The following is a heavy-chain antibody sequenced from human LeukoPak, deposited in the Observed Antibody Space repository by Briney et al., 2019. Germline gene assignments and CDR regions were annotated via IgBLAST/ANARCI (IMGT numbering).Heavy chain of an antibody. Sequence: SETLSLTFIVSAGSIISYYWSWIRQPPAKELDWIGYIYYSGSTNYNPSLKSRVTISVDTSKNQFSLKLSSVTAADTAVYYCARRRSSCSQVGAFDIWGQGTMVTVSS. CDR2: IYYSGST. D-gene: IGHD2-2*01. CDR3: ARRRSSCSQVGAFDI. J-gene: IGHJ3*02. V-gene: IGHV4-59*01. CDR1: AGSIISYY.